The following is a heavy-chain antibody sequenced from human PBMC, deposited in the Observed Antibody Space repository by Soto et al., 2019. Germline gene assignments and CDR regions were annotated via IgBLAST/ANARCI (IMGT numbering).Heavy chain of an antibody. V-gene: IGHV3-7*03. CDR2: TKQDESEK. Sequence: GGSLRLSCVTYGLTFTDYWMSWVRQAPGKGLEWVANTKQDESEKNYLDSVKGRYTISRDNAKNSLYLQMNSLRAEDTAVYYCASDRFRGTYYLRGVTYFFEEWGQGAPVTVSS. CDR1: GLTFTDYW. D-gene: IGHD1-26*01. J-gene: IGHJ4*02. CDR3: ASDRFRGTYYLRGVTYFFEE.